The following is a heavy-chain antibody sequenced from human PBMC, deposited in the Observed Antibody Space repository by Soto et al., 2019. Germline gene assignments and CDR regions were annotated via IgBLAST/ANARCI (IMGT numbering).Heavy chain of an antibody. CDR2: IYSGGST. CDR1: GFTVSSNY. D-gene: IGHD4-17*01. Sequence: GGSLRLSCAASGFTVSSNYMSWVRQAPGKGLEWVSVIYSGGSTYYADSVKGRFTISRDNSKNTLYLQMNSLRAEDTAVYYCAREALYGTPELRRAFDIWGQGTMVTVSS. J-gene: IGHJ3*02. CDR3: AREALYGTPELRRAFDI. V-gene: IGHV3-66*01.